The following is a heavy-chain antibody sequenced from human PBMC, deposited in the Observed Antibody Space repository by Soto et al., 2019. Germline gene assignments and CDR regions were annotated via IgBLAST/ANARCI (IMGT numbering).Heavy chain of an antibody. Sequence: ASVKVSCKASGYTFTGYYMHWVRQAPGQGLEWMGWINPNSGGTNYAQKFQGWVTMTRDTSISTAYMELSRLRSDDTAVYYCARALGDYYDSSGYYYDYYGMDVWGQGTTVTVSS. V-gene: IGHV1-2*04. D-gene: IGHD3-22*01. CDR1: GYTFTGYY. J-gene: IGHJ6*02. CDR3: ARALGDYYDSSGYYYDYYGMDV. CDR2: INPNSGGT.